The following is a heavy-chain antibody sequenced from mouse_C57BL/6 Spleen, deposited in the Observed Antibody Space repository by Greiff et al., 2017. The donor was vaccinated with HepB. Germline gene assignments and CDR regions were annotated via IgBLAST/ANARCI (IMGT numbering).Heavy chain of an antibody. Sequence: EVKLMESGGGLVKPGGSLKLSCAASGFTFSDYGLHWVRQAPEKGLEWVAYISSGSSTIYYADTVKGRFTISRDNAKNTLFLQMTSLRSEDTAMYYCAMRGTVGAKGGYNAMDYWGQGTSVTVSS. CDR3: AMRGTVGAKGGYNAMDY. J-gene: IGHJ4*01. CDR1: GFTFSDYG. CDR2: ISSGSSTI. D-gene: IGHD1-1*01. V-gene: IGHV5-17*01.